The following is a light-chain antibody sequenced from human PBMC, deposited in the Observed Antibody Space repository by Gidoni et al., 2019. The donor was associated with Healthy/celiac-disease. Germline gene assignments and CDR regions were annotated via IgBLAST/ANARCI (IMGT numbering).Light chain of an antibody. CDR3: QQYGSSLWT. J-gene: IGKJ1*01. Sequence: IVLTQSPGTLSLSPGERATLSCRASQSVSSSYLAWYQQKPGQAPRLLIYGASSRATGIPDRFSGSGSGTDFTLTISRLEPEDVAVYYCQQYGSSLWTFSQGTKVEIK. V-gene: IGKV3-20*01. CDR2: GAS. CDR1: QSVSSSY.